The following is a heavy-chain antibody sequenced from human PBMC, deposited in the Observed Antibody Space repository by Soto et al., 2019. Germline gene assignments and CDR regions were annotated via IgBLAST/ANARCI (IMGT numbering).Heavy chain of an antibody. V-gene: IGHV4-59*01. CDR2: IYSGGST. J-gene: IGHJ4*02. CDR1: GGSIFSYY. Sequence: SETLSLTCTVSGGSIFSYYWAWIRQPPGNRLEWIGNIYSGGSTFYNPSLKSGLTISLDTSKNQFSLRLTSVTPAPAPGYYCARAAQSGDCFDIGSQGVRVTVFS. D-gene: IGHD3-10*01. CDR3: ARAAQSGDCFDI.